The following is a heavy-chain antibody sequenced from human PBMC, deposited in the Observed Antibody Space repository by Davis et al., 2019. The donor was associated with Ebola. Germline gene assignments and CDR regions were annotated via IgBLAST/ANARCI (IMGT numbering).Heavy chain of an antibody. Sequence: ASVKVSCKASGYTFTAYYMHWVRQAPGQGLEWMGIMNPSGGSTRYAQAFQGRVTMTRDTSTSTVYMELSSLRSEDTAVYYCAREIVVVVAATPNGYYYYGMDVWGQGTTVTASS. J-gene: IGHJ6*02. V-gene: IGHV1-46*03. D-gene: IGHD2-15*01. CDR2: MNPSGGST. CDR3: AREIVVVVAATPNGYYYYGMDV. CDR1: GYTFTAYY.